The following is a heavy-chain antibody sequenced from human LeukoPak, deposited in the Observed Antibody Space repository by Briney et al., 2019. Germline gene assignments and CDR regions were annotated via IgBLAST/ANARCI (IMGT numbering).Heavy chain of an antibody. D-gene: IGHD6-25*01. Sequence: GRSLRLSCADSGYSFSNYAMHWVRQAPGKGLEWVAVISNDGDIKYYADSVKGRFTISRDNSKNTLYLQMNSLRTEDTAVYYCARDLAAAPFDHWGQGTLVTVSS. J-gene: IGHJ4*02. V-gene: IGHV3-30*04. CDR1: GYSFSNYA. CDR3: ARDLAAAPFDH. CDR2: ISNDGDIK.